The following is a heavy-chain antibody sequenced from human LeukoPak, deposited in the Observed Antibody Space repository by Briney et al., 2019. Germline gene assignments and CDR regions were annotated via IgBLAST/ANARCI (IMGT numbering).Heavy chain of an antibody. V-gene: IGHV1-69*13. CDR1: RGTFISYA. CDR2: IIPIFGTA. CDR3: AREGIVGATTLGY. Sequence: SVKVSCKASRGTFISYAISWVRQPPGQGLEWMGRIIPIFGTANYVQKFQGRVTIPADEPTSPAYMELSSLRSEDTVVYYWAREGIVGATTLGYWGQGTLVTVSS. D-gene: IGHD1-26*01. J-gene: IGHJ4*02.